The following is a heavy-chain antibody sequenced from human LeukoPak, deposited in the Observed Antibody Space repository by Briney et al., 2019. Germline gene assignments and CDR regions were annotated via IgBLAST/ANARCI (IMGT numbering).Heavy chain of an antibody. V-gene: IGHV3-23*01. J-gene: IGHJ4*02. Sequence: PGGSLRLSCSASGFTLSSSAMSWVRQAPGKGLEWVSAISGTGTGGGTYYADSEKGRFTISRDNSRSSLYMQMNSLRAEDTAVYYCAKSLIASRTRDYFDYWGQGTLVTVSS. CDR1: GFTLSSSA. CDR2: ISGTGTGGGT. CDR3: AKSLIASRTRDYFDY. D-gene: IGHD6-6*01.